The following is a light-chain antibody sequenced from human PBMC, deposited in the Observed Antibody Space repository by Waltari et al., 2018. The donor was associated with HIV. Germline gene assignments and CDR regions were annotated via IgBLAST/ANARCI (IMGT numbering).Light chain of an antibody. V-gene: IGKV1-12*01. CDR3: QQTNNFPLT. CDR2: AAS. J-gene: IGKJ4*01. Sequence: DIQMTQSPSSVSASIGDTVTITCRASRDISGWLAWYQQKAGRAPELLFYAASSLHRADPSIFSASGSGTQFTLTIAGLQPEDFATYYCQQTNNFPLTFGGGTKV. CDR1: RDISGW.